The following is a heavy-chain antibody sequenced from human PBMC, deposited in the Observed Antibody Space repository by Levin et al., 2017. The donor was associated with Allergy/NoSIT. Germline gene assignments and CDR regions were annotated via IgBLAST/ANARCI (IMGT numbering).Heavy chain of an antibody. Sequence: GSLRLSCAVSGDSITSTKWWSWVRQPPGKGLEWIGEIHHSGTTNYNPSLKSRVTISVDKSNNQFSLRLTSVTAADTAVYYCARNDYYDQDYWGQGTLVTVSS. CDR2: IHHSGTT. D-gene: IGHD3-16*01. CDR1: GDSITSTKW. CDR3: ARNDYYDQDY. J-gene: IGHJ4*02. V-gene: IGHV4-4*02.